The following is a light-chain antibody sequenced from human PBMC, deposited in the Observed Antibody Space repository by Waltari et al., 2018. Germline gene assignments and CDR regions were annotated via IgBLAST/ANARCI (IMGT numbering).Light chain of an antibody. V-gene: IGKV4-1*01. CDR3: QQYWSTPWT. CDR2: WAS. Sequence: DIVMTQYPDSLAVSLGERATINRKSSQTVLYSSNNKNYLAWYQQKPGQPPKLLIYWASTRESGVPDRCSGSGSGTDFTLTISSLQAEDVAVYYCQQYWSTPWTFGRGTKVEIK. J-gene: IGKJ1*01. CDR1: QTVLYSSNNKNY.